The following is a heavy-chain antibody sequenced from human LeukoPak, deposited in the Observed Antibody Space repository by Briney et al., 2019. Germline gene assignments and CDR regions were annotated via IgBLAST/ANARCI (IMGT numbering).Heavy chain of an antibody. J-gene: IGHJ6*02. CDR1: GFTFSSYS. CDR3: ARAPITMVRGVIIPTGMDV. Sequence: GGSLRLSCAASGFTFSSYSMNWVRQAPGKGLEWVSSISSSSSYIYYADSVKGRFTISRDNAKNSLYLQMNSLRAEDTAVYYCARAPITMVRGVIIPTGMDVWGQGTTVTVSS. CDR2: ISSSSSYI. D-gene: IGHD3-10*01. V-gene: IGHV3-21*01.